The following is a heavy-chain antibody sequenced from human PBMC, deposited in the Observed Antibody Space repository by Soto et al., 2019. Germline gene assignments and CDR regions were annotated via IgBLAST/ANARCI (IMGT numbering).Heavy chain of an antibody. J-gene: IGHJ4*02. CDR2: ISYDGSNK. CDR3: AKEGMDYYDSSGYWFFDY. CDR1: GFTFSSYG. V-gene: IGHV3-30*18. D-gene: IGHD3-22*01. Sequence: GGSLRLSCAASGFTFSSYGMHWVRQAPGKGLEWVAVISYDGSNKYYADSVKGRFTISRDNSKNTLYLQMNSLRAEDTAVYYCAKEGMDYYDSSGYWFFDYWGQGTLVTVSS.